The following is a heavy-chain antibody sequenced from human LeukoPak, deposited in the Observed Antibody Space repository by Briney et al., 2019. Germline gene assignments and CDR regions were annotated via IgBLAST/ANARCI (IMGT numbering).Heavy chain of an antibody. CDR3: ARDLAVTELGATPCFDY. Sequence: ASVKVSCKASGYTFTSYAMHWVRQAPGQRLEWMGWINAGNGNTKYSQKFQGRVTITRDTSASTAYMELSSLRSEDTAVYYCARDLAVTELGATPCFDYWGQGTLVTVSS. CDR2: INAGNGNT. CDR1: GYTFTSYA. D-gene: IGHD1-26*01. J-gene: IGHJ4*02. V-gene: IGHV1-3*01.